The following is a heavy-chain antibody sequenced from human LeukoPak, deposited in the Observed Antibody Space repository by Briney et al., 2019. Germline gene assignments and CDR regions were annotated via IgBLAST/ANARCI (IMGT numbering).Heavy chain of an antibody. Sequence: GGSLRLSCAASGFTFSSYGMHWVRQAPGKGLEWVAFMRYDGSNKYYADSVKGRFTISRDNSKNTLYLQMNSLRAEDTAVYYCAKKYDSSGYYPGYFDYWGQGTLVTVSS. V-gene: IGHV3-30*02. D-gene: IGHD3-22*01. CDR2: MRYDGSNK. CDR3: AKKYDSSGYYPGYFDY. CDR1: GFTFSSYG. J-gene: IGHJ4*02.